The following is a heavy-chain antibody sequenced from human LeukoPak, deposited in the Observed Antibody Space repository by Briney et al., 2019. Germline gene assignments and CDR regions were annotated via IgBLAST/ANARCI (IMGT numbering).Heavy chain of an antibody. Sequence: VGSLRLSCAASGFTFSSYGMHWVRQAPGKGLEWVAFIRYDGSNKYYADSVKGRFTISRDNSKNTLYLQMNSLRAEDTAVYYCAKDAWVARPEGGYWGQGTLVTVSS. CDR1: GFTFSSYG. CDR2: IRYDGSNK. D-gene: IGHD6-6*01. J-gene: IGHJ4*02. V-gene: IGHV3-30*02. CDR3: AKDAWVARPEGGY.